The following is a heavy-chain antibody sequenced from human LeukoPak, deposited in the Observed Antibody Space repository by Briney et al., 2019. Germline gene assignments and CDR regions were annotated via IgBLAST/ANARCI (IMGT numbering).Heavy chain of an antibody. CDR2: IKQDGSEK. D-gene: IGHD3-22*01. CDR3: VNFEAYYYDSSGYYYGY. CDR1: GFTFSSYW. V-gene: IGHV3-7*01. J-gene: IGHJ4*02. Sequence: GGSLRLSCAASGFTFSSYWMSWVRQAPGKGLEWVANIKQDGSEKYYVDSVKGRFTISRDNAKNSLYPQMNSLRAEDTAVYYCVNFEAYYYDSSGYYYGYWGQGTLVTVSS.